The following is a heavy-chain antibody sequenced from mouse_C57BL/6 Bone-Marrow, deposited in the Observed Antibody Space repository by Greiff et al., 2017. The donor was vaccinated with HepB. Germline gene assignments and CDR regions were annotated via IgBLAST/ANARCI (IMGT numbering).Heavy chain of an antibody. Sequence: LQESGPELVKPGASVKLSCKASGYTFTSYDINWVKQRPGQGLEWIGWIYPRDGSTKYNEKFKGKATLTVDTSSSTAYMELHSLTSEDSAVYFCASSGSSRYYAMDYWGQGTSVTVSS. D-gene: IGHD1-1*01. CDR2: IYPRDGST. V-gene: IGHV1-85*01. CDR1: GYTFTSYD. CDR3: ASSGSSRYYAMDY. J-gene: IGHJ4*01.